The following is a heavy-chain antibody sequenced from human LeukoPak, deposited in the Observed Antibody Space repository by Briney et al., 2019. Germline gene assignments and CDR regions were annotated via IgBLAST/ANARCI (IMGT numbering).Heavy chain of an antibody. D-gene: IGHD4-17*01. V-gene: IGHV3-23*01. CDR1: GFTFSKAW. CDR2: ISGSGGST. J-gene: IGHJ4*02. CDR3: AKDSNDYGDYEGDYFDY. Sequence: GGSLRLSCAVSGFTFSKAWMSWVRQTPGKGLEWVSAISGSGGSTYYADSVKGRFTISRDNSKNTLYLQMNSLRAEDTAVYYCAKDSNDYGDYEGDYFDYWGQGTLVTVSS.